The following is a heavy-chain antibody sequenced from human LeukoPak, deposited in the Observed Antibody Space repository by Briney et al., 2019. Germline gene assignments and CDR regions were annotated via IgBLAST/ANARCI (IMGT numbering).Heavy chain of an antibody. CDR3: ARPSGSYYRIFDY. CDR2: ISPKSGGT. D-gene: IGHD1-26*01. CDR1: GYTFTGYY. J-gene: IGHJ4*02. Sequence: ASVKVSCKASGYTFTGYYVHWVRQAPGQGLEWMGWISPKSGGTNYAQKFQGRVTMTRDTSISTAYMELSRLRSDDTAVYYCARPSGSYYRIFDYWGQGTLVTVSS. V-gene: IGHV1-2*02.